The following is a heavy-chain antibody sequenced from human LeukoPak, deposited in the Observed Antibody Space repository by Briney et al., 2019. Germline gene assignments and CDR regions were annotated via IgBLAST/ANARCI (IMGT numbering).Heavy chain of an antibody. CDR3: ANSASGAIGPA. CDR2: INHNSGGT. V-gene: IGHV1-2*02. J-gene: IGHJ5*02. CDR1: GYTFTGYY. D-gene: IGHD6-25*01. Sequence: ASVKVSCKASGYTFTGYYMHWVRQAPGQGLEWRGWINHNSGGTNYAQKFQVRVTMTRDTSISTAYMELSRLRSQDTAVYSCANSASGAIGPAWGQGTLVPVSS.